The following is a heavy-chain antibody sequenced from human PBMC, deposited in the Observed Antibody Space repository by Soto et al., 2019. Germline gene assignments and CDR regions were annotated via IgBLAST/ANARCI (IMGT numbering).Heavy chain of an antibody. V-gene: IGHV3-30*18. D-gene: IGHD1-26*01. CDR3: AKGSIVGATKDWFDP. CDR1: GFTVTSYW. CDR2: ISYDGSSK. Sequence: PGGSLRLSCAASGFTVTSYWMHWVRQAPGKGLEWVAVISYDGSSKYYADSVKGRLTISRDNSENTLYLQMNSLRAEDTAVYYCAKGSIVGATKDWFDPWGQGTLVTVSS. J-gene: IGHJ5*02.